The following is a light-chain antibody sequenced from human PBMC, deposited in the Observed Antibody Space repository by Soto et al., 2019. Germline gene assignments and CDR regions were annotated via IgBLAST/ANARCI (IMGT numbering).Light chain of an antibody. CDR3: QQYASSPLLT. CDR2: GSS. CDR1: QTIGSTY. Sequence: EIVLTQSPGTLSLSLGETATPSCRASQTIGSTYLAWYQQKPGQAPRLLIFGSSNRATGIPDRFSGSGSGTDFTLSISRLEPEDFAVYYCQQYASSPLLTFGGGTKVDNK. V-gene: IGKV3-20*01. J-gene: IGKJ4*01.